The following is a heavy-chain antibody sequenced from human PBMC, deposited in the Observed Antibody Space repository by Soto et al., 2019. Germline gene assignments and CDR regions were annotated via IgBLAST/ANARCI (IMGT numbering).Heavy chain of an antibody. Sequence: GSLRLSCAASGFTFSNNAMRWFRQAPGKGLEWVSAISGSGGSTHYADSVKGRFTISSDNSKNTLYLQMNSLRAEDTAVYYCAKDVKGTTSTYYFDYWGQGTLVTVSS. CDR3: AKDVKGTTSTYYFDY. V-gene: IGHV3-23*01. CDR2: ISGSGGST. J-gene: IGHJ4*02. CDR1: GFTFSNNA. D-gene: IGHD1-7*01.